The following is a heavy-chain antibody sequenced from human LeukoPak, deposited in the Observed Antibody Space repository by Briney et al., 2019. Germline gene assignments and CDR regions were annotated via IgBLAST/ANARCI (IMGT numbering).Heavy chain of an antibody. V-gene: IGHV1-46*01. CDR3: ARDKGQQLVLDDY. CDR2: INPSGGST. J-gene: IGHJ4*02. D-gene: IGHD6-13*01. CDR1: GYTFTSYD. Sequence: ASVKVSCKASGYTFTSYDINWVRQAPGQGLEWMGIINPSGGSTTYAQKFQGRVTMTRDTSTSTVYMELSSLRSEDTAVYYCARDKGQQLVLDDYWGQGTLVTVSS.